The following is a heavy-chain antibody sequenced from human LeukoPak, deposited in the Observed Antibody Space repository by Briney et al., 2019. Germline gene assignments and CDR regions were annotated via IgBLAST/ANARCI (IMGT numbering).Heavy chain of an antibody. V-gene: IGHV3-7*01. D-gene: IGHD7-27*01. Sequence: AGGSLRLSCAASGFTFSGAWMTWVRQAPGKRLEWVANIREDGTEKNYVDSVKGRFTISRDNAKNSLFLQMSNLRDDDTAIYYCARHVGISFWGQGTLVTVSS. J-gene: IGHJ4*02. CDR2: IREDGTEK. CDR3: ARHVGISF. CDR1: GFTFSGAW.